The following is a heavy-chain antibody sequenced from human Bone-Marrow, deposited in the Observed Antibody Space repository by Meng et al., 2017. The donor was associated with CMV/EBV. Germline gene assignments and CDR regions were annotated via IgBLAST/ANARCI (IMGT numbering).Heavy chain of an antibody. V-gene: IGHV1-46*01. CDR2: ITPSGGTT. Sequence: ASVKVSCKASGYSFTRYHMHWVRQAPGQGPEWVGIITPSGGTTNYAQKFQGRVTMTRDTSTSTVYMELSGLRSEDTAVYYCARDQQLQAFDIWGQGTMVTVSS. D-gene: IGHD5-18*01. CDR1: GYSFTRYH. CDR3: ARDQQLQAFDI. J-gene: IGHJ3*02.